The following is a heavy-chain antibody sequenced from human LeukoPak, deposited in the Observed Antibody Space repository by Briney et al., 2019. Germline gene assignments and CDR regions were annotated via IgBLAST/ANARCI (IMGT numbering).Heavy chain of an antibody. V-gene: IGHV1-2*02. CDR3: ARSVGASAPPFDY. CDR1: GYTFTGYY. J-gene: IGHJ4*02. CDR2: INPNSGGT. Sequence: GASVKVSCKASGYTFTGYYMHWVRQAPGQGLEWMGWINPNSGGTNYAQKFQGRVTMTRDTSISTAYMELSRLRSDDTAVYYCARSVGASAPPFDYWGQGTLVTVSS. D-gene: IGHD1-26*01.